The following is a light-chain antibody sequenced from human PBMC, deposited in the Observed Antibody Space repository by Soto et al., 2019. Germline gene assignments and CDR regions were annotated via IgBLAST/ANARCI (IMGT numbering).Light chain of an antibody. J-gene: IGKJ1*01. CDR2: GES. V-gene: IGKV3-20*01. CDR3: QQYGSSPWT. Sequence: EIVLTQSPGTLSLSPGERATLSCRASQSVSSSYLAWYQQKPGQAPRLLIYGESSRATGIPDRFSGRGSGTDFTLNISRLEPDDFAVYYCQQYGSSPWTFGQGTKVEIK. CDR1: QSVSSSY.